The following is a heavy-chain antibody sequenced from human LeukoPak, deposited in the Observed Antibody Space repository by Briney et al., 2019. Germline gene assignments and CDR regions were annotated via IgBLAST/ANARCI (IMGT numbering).Heavy chain of an antibody. Sequence: ASVKVSCKASGYTFTSYGISWVRQAPGQGLEWMGWISAYNGNTNYAQKLQGRVTMTTDTSTSTAYVELRSLRSDDTAVYYCARAPDTAMGPYYYYYMDVWGKGTTVTVSS. J-gene: IGHJ6*03. D-gene: IGHD5-18*01. CDR2: ISAYNGNT. CDR3: ARAPDTAMGPYYYYYMDV. V-gene: IGHV1-18*01. CDR1: GYTFTSYG.